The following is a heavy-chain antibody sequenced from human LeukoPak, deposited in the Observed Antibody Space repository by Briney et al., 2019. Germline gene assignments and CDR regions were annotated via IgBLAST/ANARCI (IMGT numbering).Heavy chain of an antibody. D-gene: IGHD5-12*01. CDR1: SGSISDGTW. Sequence: SETLSLTCAVSSGSISDGTWWTWVRQPPGKGLEWIGQIDHSGGTDYNPSLKSRVTISLDKSKSQLSLNLRSVTAADTAIYYCVKHRGYAFDSWGQGTLVTVSS. CDR3: VKHRGYAFDS. V-gene: IGHV4-4*02. J-gene: IGHJ4*02. CDR2: IDHSGGT.